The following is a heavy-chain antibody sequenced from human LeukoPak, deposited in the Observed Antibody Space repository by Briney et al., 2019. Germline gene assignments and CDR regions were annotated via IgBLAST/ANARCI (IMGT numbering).Heavy chain of an antibody. Sequence: PSETLSLTCTVSDGSISSRYWSWIRQPPGKGLEWIGYIYYSGSTNYNPSLKSRVTISVDTSKNQFSLNLRSVTAADTAVYYCARVYSDWYYYYMDVWGKGTTVTVSS. V-gene: IGHV4-59*11. CDR2: IYYSGST. CDR1: DGSISSRY. D-gene: IGHD3-3*01. J-gene: IGHJ6*03. CDR3: ARVYSDWYYYYMDV.